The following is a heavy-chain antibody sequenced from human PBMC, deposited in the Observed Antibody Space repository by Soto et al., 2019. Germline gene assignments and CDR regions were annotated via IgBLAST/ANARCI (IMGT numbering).Heavy chain of an antibody. D-gene: IGHD3-10*01. Sequence: QVQLQESGPGLVKPSETLSLTCTVSGGSIPSYSWSWIRQPPGKGLEWIGYIHNSGSTSYNPSLQSRVTISADVSKNQFSLDLRAVTAADTAVYYCARRWSGTDYWGHGTLVTVSS. J-gene: IGHJ4*01. CDR2: IHNSGST. CDR1: GGSIPSYS. V-gene: IGHV4-59*01. CDR3: ARRWSGTDY.